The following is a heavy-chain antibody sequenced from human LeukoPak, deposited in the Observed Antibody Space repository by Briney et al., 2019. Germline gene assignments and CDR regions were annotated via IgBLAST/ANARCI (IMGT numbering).Heavy chain of an antibody. CDR2: AHFEGDKI. V-gene: IGHV3-33*06. J-gene: IGHJ4*02. Sequence: GRSLRLSCAASGFTFSSYGMHWVRQAPGKGLEWLAVAHFEGDKIYYGDSVKGRFTISRDNSKNTLYLQMNSLRAEDTAVYYCAKDYNTPDAYWGQGTLVTVSS. D-gene: IGHD2-15*01. CDR1: GFTFSSYG. CDR3: AKDYNTPDAY.